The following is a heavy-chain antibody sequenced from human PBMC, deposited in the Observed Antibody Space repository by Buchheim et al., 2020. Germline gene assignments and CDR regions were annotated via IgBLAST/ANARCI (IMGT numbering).Heavy chain of an antibody. V-gene: IGHV3-33*01. CDR1: GFTFTTYG. Sequence: QVQLVESGGGVVQPGRSLRLSCAASGFTFTTYGMHWVPQAPGKGLECVAFISSDGTNEAYADSGKALFTLSRDYLKITMSFQMDSLRVEDTAVYYCARDLWNTCFDYWGQGTL. CDR3: ARDLWNTCFDY. J-gene: IGHJ4*02. D-gene: IGHD1-1*01. CDR2: ISSDGTNE.